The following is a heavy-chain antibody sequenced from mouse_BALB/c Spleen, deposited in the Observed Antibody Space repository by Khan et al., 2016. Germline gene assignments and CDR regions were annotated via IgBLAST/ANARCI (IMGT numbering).Heavy chain of an antibody. CDR2: ILPGSGRT. V-gene: IGHV1-9*01. CDR3: ARELGY. CDR1: GYTFSRYW. J-gene: IGHJ4*01. Sequence: QVQLKQSGAELMKPGASVKISCKATGYTFSRYWIEWVKQRPGHGLEWIGEILPGSGRTNYNEKFKGKATFTADTSSNTAYMRLSSLTSENSAVYFCARELGYWGQGTSVNVSS.